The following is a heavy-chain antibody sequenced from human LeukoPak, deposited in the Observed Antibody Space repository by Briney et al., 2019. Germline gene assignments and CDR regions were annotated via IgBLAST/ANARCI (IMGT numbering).Heavy chain of an antibody. Sequence: GGSLRLSCAASGFTLSNYWMNWFGKPPGKGPVWVSSINSDGSSTSYADSVKGRFNISRDNAKNALYLQMSSLRPEDTAVYYCARGIFDEGLDWGQGTLVTVSS. J-gene: IGHJ4*02. CDR2: INSDGSST. CDR3: ARGIFDEGLD. V-gene: IGHV3-74*01. D-gene: IGHD3-9*01. CDR1: GFTLSNYW.